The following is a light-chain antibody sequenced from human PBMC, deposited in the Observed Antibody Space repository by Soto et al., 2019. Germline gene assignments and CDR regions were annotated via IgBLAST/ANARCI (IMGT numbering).Light chain of an antibody. CDR2: GVS. Sequence: EVVLTQSPATLSLSPGERATLSCRASENVRTFVDWYQQKPGQAPRLLIYGVSTRDTGVPDRFSGSASGTEFTLTISSLQSEDFAVYYCQQYNNWPRTFGQGTRLEIK. CDR3: QQYNNWPRT. J-gene: IGKJ5*01. CDR1: ENVRTF. V-gene: IGKV3-15*01.